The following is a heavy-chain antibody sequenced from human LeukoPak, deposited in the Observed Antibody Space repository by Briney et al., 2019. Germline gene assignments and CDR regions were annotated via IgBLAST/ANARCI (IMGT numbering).Heavy chain of an antibody. J-gene: IGHJ4*02. CDR1: GFTFTNYT. V-gene: IGHV3-21*01. CDR3: ARDGGSAWFLDY. D-gene: IGHD6-19*01. CDR2: ISSSSSYI. Sequence: GGSLRLSCAASGFTFTNYTMNWVRQAPGKGLEWVSSISSSSSYIYYADSVKGRFSITRDNAKNSLYLQMNSLRAEDTAVYYCARDGGSAWFLDYWGQGTLVTVSS.